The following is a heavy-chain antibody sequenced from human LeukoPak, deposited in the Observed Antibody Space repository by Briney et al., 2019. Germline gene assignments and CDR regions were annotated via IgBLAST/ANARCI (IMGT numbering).Heavy chain of an antibody. CDR3: ARLYCGGDCYSEVGYGMDV. J-gene: IGHJ6*02. V-gene: IGHV1-46*01. CDR2: INPSGGST. CDR1: GYTFTSYY. Sequence: GASVKVSCKASGYTFTSYYIHWVRQAPGQGLEWMGIINPSGGSTTYAQKFQGRVTITADESTSTAYMELSSLRSEDTAVYYCARLYCGGDCYSEVGYGMDVWGQGTTVTVSS. D-gene: IGHD2-21*02.